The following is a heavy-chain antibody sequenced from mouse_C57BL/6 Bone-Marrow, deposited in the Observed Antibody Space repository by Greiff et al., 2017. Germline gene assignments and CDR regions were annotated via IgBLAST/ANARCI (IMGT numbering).Heavy chain of an antibody. V-gene: IGHV1-64*01. D-gene: IGHD2-2*01. CDR3: ARERDLRWGRRGFDY. Sequence: QVQLQQPGAELVKPGASVKLSCKASGYTFTSYWMHWVKQRPGQGLEWIGMIHPNSGSTNYNEKFKSKATLTVDKSSSTAYMQLSSLTSEDSAVYYCARERDLRWGRRGFDYWGQGTTLTVSS. CDR1: GYTFTSYW. J-gene: IGHJ2*01. CDR2: IHPNSGST.